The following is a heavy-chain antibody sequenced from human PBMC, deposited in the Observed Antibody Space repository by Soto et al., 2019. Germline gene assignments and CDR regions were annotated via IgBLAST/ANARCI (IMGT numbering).Heavy chain of an antibody. CDR2: IYWDDDK. J-gene: IGHJ5*02. CDR1: GFSLSASGVD. CDR3: PPRPIVVSCTRGFDWFDP. Sequence: QVTLKESGPTLVKPTQTLTLTCTFSGFSLSASGVDVGWIRQPPGKALEWLALIYWDDDKRYGPSLKSRLTITKDTCKNQVVLTITNMAALDTATYCWPPRPIVVSCTRGFDWFDPWGQGTLVTVSS. V-gene: IGHV2-5*09. D-gene: IGHD3-22*01.